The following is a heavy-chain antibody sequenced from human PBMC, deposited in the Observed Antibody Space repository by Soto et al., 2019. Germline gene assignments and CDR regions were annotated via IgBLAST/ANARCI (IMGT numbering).Heavy chain of an antibody. Sequence: LGGSLRLSCAASGFTFSSYSMNWVRQAPGKGLEWVSSISSSSSYIYYADSVKGRFTISRDNAKNSLYLQMNSLRAEDTAVYYCALKGYSSSPGSFDPWGQGTLVTVSS. V-gene: IGHV3-21*01. CDR3: ALKGYSSSPGSFDP. CDR1: GFTFSSYS. CDR2: ISSSSSYI. D-gene: IGHD6-13*01. J-gene: IGHJ5*02.